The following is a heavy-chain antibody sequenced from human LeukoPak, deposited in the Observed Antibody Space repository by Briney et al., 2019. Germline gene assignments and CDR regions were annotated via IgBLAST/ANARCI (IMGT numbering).Heavy chain of an antibody. Sequence: ASVKVSCKASGYTFTGYYMHWVRQAPGQGLEWMGWINPNSGGTNYAQKFQGRVTMTRDTSISTAYMELSRLRSDDTAVYYCARGVTGIYYYYYMDVWGKGTTVTVSS. CDR1: GYTFTGYY. D-gene: IGHD2-8*02. CDR3: ARGVTGIYYYYYMDV. V-gene: IGHV1-2*02. CDR2: INPNSGGT. J-gene: IGHJ6*03.